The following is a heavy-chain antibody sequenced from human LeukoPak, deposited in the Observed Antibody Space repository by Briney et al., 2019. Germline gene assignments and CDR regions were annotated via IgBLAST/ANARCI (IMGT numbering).Heavy chain of an antibody. CDR3: AKRGGMYPAHYFDY. D-gene: IGHD3-16*01. V-gene: IGHV3-23*01. J-gene: IGHJ4*02. CDR1: GFTFSSYG. Sequence: GGSLRLSCAASGFTFSSYGMSWVRQAPGKGLEWVSAISGSGGSTYYADSVRGRFTISRDNSKNTLYLQMNSLRAEDTAVYYCAKRGGMYPAHYFDYWGQGTLVTVSS. CDR2: ISGSGGST.